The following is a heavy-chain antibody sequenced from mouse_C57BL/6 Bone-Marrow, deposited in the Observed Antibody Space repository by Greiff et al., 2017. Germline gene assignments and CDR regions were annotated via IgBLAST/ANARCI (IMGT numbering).Heavy chain of an antibody. V-gene: IGHV5-9-4*01. Sequence: EVMLVESGGGLVKPGGSLKLSCAASGFTFSSYAMSWVRQSPEKRLEWVAEISSGGSYTYYPDPVTGRFTISRDNAKNTLYLEMSSLRSEDTAMYYCARGYYYGSSLFDYWGQGTTLTVSS. J-gene: IGHJ2*01. CDR2: ISSGGSYT. D-gene: IGHD1-1*01. CDR1: GFTFSSYA. CDR3: ARGYYYGSSLFDY.